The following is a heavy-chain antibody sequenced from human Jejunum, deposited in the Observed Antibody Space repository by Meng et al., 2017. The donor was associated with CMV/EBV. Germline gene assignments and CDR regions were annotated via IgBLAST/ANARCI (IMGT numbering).Heavy chain of an antibody. Sequence: FSFSAINMNWVRQAPGKGLEWVASISSTGSYIYYADSLKGRFTISRDNAKNLLYLQMNSLRAEDTAVYYCAREGTQLWPPNWFFDLWGRGTLVTVSS. V-gene: IGHV3-21*06. CDR2: ISSTGSYI. J-gene: IGHJ2*01. CDR3: AREGTQLWPPNWFFDL. CDR1: FSFSAIN. D-gene: IGHD5-18*01.